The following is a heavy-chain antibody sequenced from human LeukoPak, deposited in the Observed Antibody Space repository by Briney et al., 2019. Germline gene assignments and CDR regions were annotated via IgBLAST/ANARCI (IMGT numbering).Heavy chain of an antibody. CDR2: INHSGST. CDR3: ARGVYYGSGSRPPKFDY. D-gene: IGHD3-10*01. Sequence: PSETLSLTCAVYGGSFSGYYWSWIRQPPGKGLGWIGEINHSGSTNYNPSLKSRVTISVDTSKNQFSLKLSSVTAADTAVYYCARGVYYGSGSRPPKFDYWGQGTLVTVSS. CDR1: GGSFSGYY. V-gene: IGHV4-34*01. J-gene: IGHJ4*02.